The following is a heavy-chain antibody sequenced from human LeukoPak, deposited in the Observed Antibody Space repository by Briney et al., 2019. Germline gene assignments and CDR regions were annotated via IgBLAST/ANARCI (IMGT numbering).Heavy chain of an antibody. V-gene: IGHV1-18*01. D-gene: IGHD3-22*01. CDR2: ISAYNGNT. J-gene: IGHJ4*02. Sequence: GASVKVSCKASGYTFTSYGISWVRQAPGQGLEWMGWISAYNGNTNYAQKFQGRVTMTRNTSISTAYMELSSLRSEDTAVYYCARGRGDYYDSSGYGGGWGQGTLVTVSS. CDR1: GYTFTSYG. CDR3: ARGRGDYYDSSGYGGG.